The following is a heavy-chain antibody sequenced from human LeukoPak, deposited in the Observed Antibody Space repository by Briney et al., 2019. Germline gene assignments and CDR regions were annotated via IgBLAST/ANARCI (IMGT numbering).Heavy chain of an antibody. J-gene: IGHJ4*02. Sequence: ASVKVSCKVSGYTLTELSMHWVRQAPGKGLEWMGGFDPEAGETIYAQKFQGRVTMTEDTSTDTAYMELSSLRSEDTAVYYCATGIYDILTGYQPYYFDYWGQGTLVTVSS. CDR3: ATGIYDILTGYQPYYFDY. CDR1: GYTLTELS. D-gene: IGHD3-9*01. CDR2: FDPEAGET. V-gene: IGHV1-24*01.